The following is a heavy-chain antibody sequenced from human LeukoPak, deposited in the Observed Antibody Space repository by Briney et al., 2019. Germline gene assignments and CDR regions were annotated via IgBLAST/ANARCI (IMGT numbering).Heavy chain of an antibody. CDR1: GGSISSDNYY. J-gene: IGHJ4*02. CDR2: IYHSGST. CDR3: ARRRDRGYDFDY. D-gene: IGHD5-12*01. V-gene: IGHV4-30-4*01. Sequence: SETLSLTCAVSGGSISSDNYYWSWIRQPPGKGLEWIGYIYHSGSTYCSPSLKSRVSISVDTSKNQFSLKLSSVTAADTAVYYCARRRDRGYDFDYWGQGTLVTVSS.